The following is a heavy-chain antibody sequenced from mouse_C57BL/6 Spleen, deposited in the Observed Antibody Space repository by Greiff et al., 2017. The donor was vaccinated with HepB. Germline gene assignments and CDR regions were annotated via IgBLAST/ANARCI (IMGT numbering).Heavy chain of an antibody. CDR3: TRPLYYYGSSLFAY. J-gene: IGHJ3*01. Sequence: EVMLVESGEGLVKPGGSLKLSCAASGFTFSSYAMSWVRQTPEKRLEWVAYISSGGDYIYYADTVKGRFTISRDNARNTLYLQMSSLKSEDTAMYYCTRPLYYYGSSLFAYWGQGTLVTVSA. CDR1: GFTFSSYA. D-gene: IGHD1-1*01. V-gene: IGHV5-9-1*02. CDR2: ISSGGDYI.